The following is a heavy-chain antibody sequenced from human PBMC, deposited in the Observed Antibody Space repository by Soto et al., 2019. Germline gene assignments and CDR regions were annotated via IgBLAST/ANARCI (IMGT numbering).Heavy chain of an antibody. V-gene: IGHV4-4*07. CDR2: IDTNGKT. Sequence: QVQLEQSGPGVVKPSGTLSVTCTVSGGSIEGYYWSWIRQPAEKRLEWIGRIDTNGKTDYNPSLKSRVAMSVDTSKKLFSLRLTSVTAADTAVYYCARDLRSNDFGSRGYPLFDYWGQGTLVTVSS. D-gene: IGHD3-22*01. CDR3: ARDLRSNDFGSRGYPLFDY. CDR1: GGSIEGYY. J-gene: IGHJ4*02.